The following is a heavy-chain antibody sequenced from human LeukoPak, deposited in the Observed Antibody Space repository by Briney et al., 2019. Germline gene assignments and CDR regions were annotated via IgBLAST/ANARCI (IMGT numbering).Heavy chain of an antibody. Sequence: SETLSLTCGVYGGPFSGYYWRWVRQPPAKGLEWVGEINHCESTNYKPSVKSRVTISVNTSKNQFSLKLSSVTAADTAVYYCARKGYCSSPSCHTTPRGYYYYYYMDVWGKGTTVTVSS. CDR3: ARKGYCSSPSCHTTPRGYYYYYYMDV. V-gene: IGHV4-34*01. CDR2: INHCEST. J-gene: IGHJ6*03. D-gene: IGHD2-2*02. CDR1: GGPFSGYY.